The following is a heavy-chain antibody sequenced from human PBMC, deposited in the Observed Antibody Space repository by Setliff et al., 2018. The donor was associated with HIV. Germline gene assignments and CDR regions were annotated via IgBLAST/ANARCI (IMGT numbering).Heavy chain of an antibody. Sequence: ASVKVSCKVSGHTLTELSMHWVRQAPGKGLEWMGGFDPEDAETIYAQNFQGRVTMTEDTSTDTAYMELSSLRSDDTAFYYCTTDGSYDILTGPTPVAFDIWGQGTMVTVSS. J-gene: IGHJ3*02. CDR1: GHTLTELS. CDR2: FDPEDAET. V-gene: IGHV1-24*01. D-gene: IGHD3-9*01. CDR3: TTDGSYDILTGPTPVAFDI.